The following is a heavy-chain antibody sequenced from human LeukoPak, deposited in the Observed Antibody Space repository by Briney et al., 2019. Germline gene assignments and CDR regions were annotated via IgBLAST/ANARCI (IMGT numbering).Heavy chain of an antibody. V-gene: IGHV4-61*01. CDR3: ARRYYYDSSGYYRYYFDY. CDR1: GGSVSSGSYY. D-gene: IGHD3-22*01. Sequence: PSETLSLTCTVSGGSVSSGSYYWSWIRQPPGKGLEWIGYIYYSGSTNYNTSLKSRVTISVDTSKNQFSLKLSSVTAADTAVYYCARRYYYDSSGYYRYYFDYWGQGTLVTVSS. J-gene: IGHJ4*02. CDR2: IYYSGST.